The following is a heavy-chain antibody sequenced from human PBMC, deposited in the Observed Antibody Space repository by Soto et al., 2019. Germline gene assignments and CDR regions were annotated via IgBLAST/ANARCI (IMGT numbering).Heavy chain of an antibody. Sequence: GASVKVSCKASGGTFSSYAISWVRQAPGQGLERMGGIILIFGTANYAQKFQGRVTITADESTSTAYMELSSLRSEDTAVYYCARDGRYIVLVPAAKGGYYYYGMDVWGQGTTVTVS. CDR1: GGTFSSYA. V-gene: IGHV1-69*13. CDR3: ARDGRYIVLVPAAKGGYYYYGMDV. CDR2: IILIFGTA. D-gene: IGHD2-2*01. J-gene: IGHJ6*02.